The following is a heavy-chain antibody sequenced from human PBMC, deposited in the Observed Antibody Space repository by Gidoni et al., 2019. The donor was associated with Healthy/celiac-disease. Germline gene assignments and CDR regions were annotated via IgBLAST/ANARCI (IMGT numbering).Heavy chain of an antibody. D-gene: IGHD3-22*01. CDR3: ARPKNYYDSSGYGYFDY. V-gene: IGHV3-7*01. CDR2: IKQDGSEK. CDR1: GFTFSSYW. Sequence: EVQLVESGGGLVQPGGSPRLSCAASGFTFSSYWMSWVRQAPGKGLEWVANIKQDGSEKYYVDSVKGRFTISRDNAKNSLYLQMNSLRAEDTAVYYCARPKNYYDSSGYGYFDYWGQGTLVTVSS. J-gene: IGHJ4*02.